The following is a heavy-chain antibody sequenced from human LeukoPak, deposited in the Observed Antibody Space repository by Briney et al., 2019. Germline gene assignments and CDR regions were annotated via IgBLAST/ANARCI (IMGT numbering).Heavy chain of an antibody. V-gene: IGHV3-23*01. J-gene: IGHJ4*02. CDR1: GFTFSSYA. Sequence: GGSLRLSCAASGFTFSSYAMSWVRQASGKGLEWVSAISGSGGSTYYADSVKGRFTISRDNSKNTLYLQMNSLRAEDTAVYYCARTYYDSSGYSPIPSDYWGQGTLVTVSS. CDR3: ARTYYDSSGYSPIPSDY. CDR2: ISGSGGST. D-gene: IGHD3-22*01.